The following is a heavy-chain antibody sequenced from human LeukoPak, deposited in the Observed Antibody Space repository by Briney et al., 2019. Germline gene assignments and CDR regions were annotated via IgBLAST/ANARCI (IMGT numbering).Heavy chain of an antibody. D-gene: IGHD3-10*01. CDR2: MNPNSGNT. CDR3: ARRKPTSGAQYWFDP. Sequence: ASVKVSCKASGYTFTSYDINWVRQATGQGLEWMGWMNPNSGNTGYAQEFQGRVTMTRDTSISTAYMELSSLASEDTAVYYCARRKPTSGAQYWFDPWGQGTLVTVSS. J-gene: IGHJ5*02. CDR1: GYTFTSYD. V-gene: IGHV1-8*01.